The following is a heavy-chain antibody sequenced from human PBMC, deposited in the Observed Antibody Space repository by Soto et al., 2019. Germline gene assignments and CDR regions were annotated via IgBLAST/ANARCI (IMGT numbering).Heavy chain of an antibody. D-gene: IGHD2-2*01. V-gene: IGHV3-23*01. CDR2: ISGSGGST. J-gene: IGHJ4*02. CDR3: AKLEADIVVVPAAIGY. CDR1: GFTFSSYA. Sequence: EVQLLESGGGLVQPGGSLRLSCAASGFTFSSYAMSWVRQAPGKGLEWVSAISGSGGSTYYADSVKGRFTISRDNSKNTLYLQMNSLRAEDTAVYYCAKLEADIVVVPAAIGYWGQGTLVTVSS.